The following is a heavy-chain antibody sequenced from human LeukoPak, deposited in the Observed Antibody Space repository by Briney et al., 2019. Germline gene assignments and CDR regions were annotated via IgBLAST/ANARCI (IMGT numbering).Heavy chain of an antibody. CDR2: ISGSGGKT. J-gene: IGHJ4*02. V-gene: IGHV3-23*01. CDR3: ARDATRGGDNDY. D-gene: IGHD2-21*02. CDR1: GFTFSSDA. Sequence: GGSLRLSCAASGFTFSSDAMSWVRQAPGKGLEWVSAISGSGGKTYYADSVKGRFTISRDNSKNTQYLQMSSLRADDTAVYYCARDATRGGDNDYWGQGTRVIVSS.